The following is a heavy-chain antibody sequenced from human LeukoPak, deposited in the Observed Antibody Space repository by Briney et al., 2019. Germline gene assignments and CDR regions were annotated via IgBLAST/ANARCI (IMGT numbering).Heavy chain of an antibody. CDR2: INHSGST. Sequence: IPSETLSLTCAVYGGSFGGYYWSWIRQPPGKGLEWIGEINHSGSTNYNPSLKSRVTISVDTSKNQCSLKLSSVTAADTAVYYCARGYCSSTSCPGGGWFDPWGQGTLVTVSS. CDR3: ARGYCSSTSCPGGGWFDP. CDR1: GGSFGGYY. D-gene: IGHD2-2*01. J-gene: IGHJ5*02. V-gene: IGHV4-34*01.